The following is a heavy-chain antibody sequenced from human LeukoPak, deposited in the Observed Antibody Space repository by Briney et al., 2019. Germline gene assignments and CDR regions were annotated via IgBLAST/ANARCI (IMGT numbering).Heavy chain of an antibody. V-gene: IGHV3-74*01. CDR3: TRAGSFRHDY. D-gene: IGHD3-10*01. Sequence: GGSLRLSCSTSGFTFRIYWMHWVRQAPGTGLEWVSRINSDGSSTSYADTLKGRFTISRDNAKNTLYLQMNSLRAEDTAVYYCTRAGSFRHDYWGQGTLVTVSS. J-gene: IGHJ4*02. CDR1: GFTFRIYW. CDR2: INSDGSST.